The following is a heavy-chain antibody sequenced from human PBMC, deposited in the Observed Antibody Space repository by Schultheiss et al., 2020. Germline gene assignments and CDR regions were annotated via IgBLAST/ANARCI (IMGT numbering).Heavy chain of an antibody. Sequence: GGSLRLSCAASGFTFSRYGMHWVRQAAGKGLEWVAVNSYDGSNKYYGDSVKGRFTISRDNSKNTVYLQMNSLRAEDTAVYYCARDSYGMDVWGQGTTVTVSS. CDR3: ARDSYGMDV. CDR1: GFTFSRYG. CDR2: NSYDGSNK. V-gene: IGHV3-30*03. J-gene: IGHJ6*02.